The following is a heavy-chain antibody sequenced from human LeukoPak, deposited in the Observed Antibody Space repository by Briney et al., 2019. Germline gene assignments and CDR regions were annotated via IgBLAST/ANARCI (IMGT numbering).Heavy chain of an antibody. CDR1: GYSISSGYY. V-gene: IGHV4-38-2*02. CDR2: IYHTGSM. CDR3: ARVDFWSAF. Sequence: SETLSLTCTVSGYSISSGYYWGWIRQPPGKGLEWIGYIYHTGSMYYNPSLKNRVTISVDTSKNQFSPKVNSVTAADTAVYYCARVDFWSAFWGQGTLVAVSS. J-gene: IGHJ4*02. D-gene: IGHD3-3*01.